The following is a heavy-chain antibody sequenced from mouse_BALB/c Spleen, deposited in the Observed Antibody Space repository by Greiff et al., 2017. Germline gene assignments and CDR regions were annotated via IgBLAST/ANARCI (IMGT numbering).Heavy chain of an antibody. Sequence: EVQLVESGGGLVKPGGSLKLSCAASGFTFSDYYMSWVRQTPEKRREWVATISDGGSYTYYPDSVKGRFTISRDNAKNNLYLQMSSLKSEDTAMYYCARVYYGNCYAMDYWGQGTSVTVSS. V-gene: IGHV5-4*02. CDR2: ISDGGSYT. D-gene: IGHD2-1*01. CDR3: ARVYYGNCYAMDY. J-gene: IGHJ4*01. CDR1: GFTFSDYY.